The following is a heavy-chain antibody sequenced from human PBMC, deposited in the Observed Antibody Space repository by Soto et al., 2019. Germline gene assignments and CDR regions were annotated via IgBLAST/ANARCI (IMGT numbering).Heavy chain of an antibody. CDR1: GFILTNAKMG. V-gene: IGHV2-26*01. D-gene: IGHD5-18*01. Sequence: QVTLKESGPVLVKPTETLTLTCTVSGFILTNAKMGVSWIRQPPGKALEWLAHIFSNDVKSYTTSLKSRLTISKDTSNTQVVPTMTNLDPADTATYYCSRNPDTAMHFDFWGQGALVTVSS. CDR2: IFSNDVK. J-gene: IGHJ4*02. CDR3: SRNPDTAMHFDF.